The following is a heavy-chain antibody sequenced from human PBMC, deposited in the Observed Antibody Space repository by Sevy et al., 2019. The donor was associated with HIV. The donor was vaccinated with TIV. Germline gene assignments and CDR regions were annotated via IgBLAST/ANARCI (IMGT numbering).Heavy chain of an antibody. Sequence: GESLKISCKGSGYTFSNYCIGWVRQMPGKGLEWMGVIYPGDSDTRYSPSFQGQVNISADKSSSTAYLQWSSLKTSDTAIYYCARYPIVVVPAAEYYFDYWGQGTLVTVSS. V-gene: IGHV5-51*01. J-gene: IGHJ4*02. CDR3: ARYPIVVVPAAEYYFDY. CDR2: IYPGDSDT. CDR1: GYTFSNYC. D-gene: IGHD2-2*01.